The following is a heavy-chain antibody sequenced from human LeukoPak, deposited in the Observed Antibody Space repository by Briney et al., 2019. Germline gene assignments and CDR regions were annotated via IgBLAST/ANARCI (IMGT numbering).Heavy chain of an antibody. D-gene: IGHD5-12*01. J-gene: IGHJ4*02. CDR3: AVATIYYFDY. CDR2: IYSGGHT. Sequence: GGSLRLSCAASGFIVSSNYMSWVRQAPGKGLECVSVIYSGGHTYYADSVKGRFTISRDNSKNTLYLQMNSLRAEDTAVYYCAVATIYYFDYWGQGTLVTVSS. V-gene: IGHV3-66*01. CDR1: GFIVSSNY.